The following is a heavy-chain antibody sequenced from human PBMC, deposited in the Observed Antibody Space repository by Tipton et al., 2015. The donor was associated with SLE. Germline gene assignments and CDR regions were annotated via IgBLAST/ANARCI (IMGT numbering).Heavy chain of an antibody. Sequence: TLSLTCTVSGGSISSYYWSWIRQPPGKGLEWIGYIYYSGSTNYNPSLKRRVTISVDTSKNQFSLKLSSVTAADTAVYYCARIYCSGGSCYPDYWGQGTLVTVSS. J-gene: IGHJ4*02. CDR2: IYYSGST. CDR1: GGSISSYY. D-gene: IGHD2-15*01. CDR3: ARIYCSGGSCYPDY. V-gene: IGHV4-59*01.